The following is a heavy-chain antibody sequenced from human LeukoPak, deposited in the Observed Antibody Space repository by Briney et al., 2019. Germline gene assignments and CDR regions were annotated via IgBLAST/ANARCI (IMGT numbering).Heavy chain of an antibody. D-gene: IGHD3-22*01. CDR2: ISAYNGNT. CDR3: ARDLRQGTYYYDSSGEDTDY. CDR1: GYTFTSYG. Sequence: ASVKVSCKASGYTFTSYGISWVRQAPGQGLEWMGWISAYNGNTNYAQKLQDRVTMTTDTSTSTAYMELRSLRSDDTAVYYCARDLRQGTYYYDSSGEDTDYWGQGTLVTVSS. J-gene: IGHJ4*02. V-gene: IGHV1-18*01.